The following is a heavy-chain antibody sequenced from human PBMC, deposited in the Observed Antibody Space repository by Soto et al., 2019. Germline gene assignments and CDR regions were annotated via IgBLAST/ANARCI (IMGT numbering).Heavy chain of an antibody. CDR2: ISGSDGRT. V-gene: IGHV3-23*01. CDR3: AKSYSSNWYDYFDY. J-gene: IGHJ4*02. D-gene: IGHD6-13*01. CDR1: GFTFSTYA. Sequence: GGSLRLSCAASGFTFSTYAMSWVRQAPGKGLEWVSGISGSDGRTYYADSVKGRFTISRDNSKNTLYLQMNSLRAEDTALYYCAKSYSSNWYDYFDYWGQGTLVTVS.